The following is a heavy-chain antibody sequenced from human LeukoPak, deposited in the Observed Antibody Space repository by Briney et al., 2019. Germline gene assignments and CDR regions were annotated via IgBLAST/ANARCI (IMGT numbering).Heavy chain of an antibody. V-gene: IGHV4-30-4*01. D-gene: IGHD3-10*01. Sequence: SETLSLTCTVSGGSISSGDYYWRWIRQPPGKGLEWIGYIYYSGSTYYNPSLKSRVTISVDTSKNQFSLKLSSVTAADTAVYYCARGRRLLWFGKGWFDPWGQGTLVTVSS. CDR1: GGSISSGDYY. CDR3: ARGRRLLWFGKGWFDP. CDR2: IYYSGST. J-gene: IGHJ5*02.